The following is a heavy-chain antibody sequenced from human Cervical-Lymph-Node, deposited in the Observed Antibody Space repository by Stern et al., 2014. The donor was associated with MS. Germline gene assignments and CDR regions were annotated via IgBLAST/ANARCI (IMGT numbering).Heavy chain of an antibody. CDR1: GYNFTSYW. Sequence: VQLVQSGAELKKPGESLKISCKGSGYNFTSYWIGWVRQMPGKGLEWMGIIYPGDSDIRYSPSFEGQFTFSADKSISTAYLQWSSLKASDTAMYFCARRGRGGTNYWYYFDYWGPGTLVTVSS. CDR3: ARRGRGGTNYWYYFDY. J-gene: IGHJ4*02. D-gene: IGHD2-8*02. V-gene: IGHV5-51*03. CDR2: IYPGDSDI.